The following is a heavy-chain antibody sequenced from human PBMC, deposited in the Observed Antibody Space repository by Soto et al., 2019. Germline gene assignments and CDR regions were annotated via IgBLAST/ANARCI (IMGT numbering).Heavy chain of an antibody. CDR2: IYSGGST. J-gene: IGHJ6*02. D-gene: IGHD1-26*01. CDR1: GFTVSSNY. Sequence: EVQLVESGGGLIQPGGSLRLSCAASGFTVSSNYMSWVRQAPGKGLEWVSVIYSGGSTYYADSVKGRFTISRDNSKNPVYLQMNRLRAEDTAVYYCARESSSGSYYRYYYYGMDVWGQGTTVIVSS. V-gene: IGHV3-53*01. CDR3: ARESSSGSYYRYYYYGMDV.